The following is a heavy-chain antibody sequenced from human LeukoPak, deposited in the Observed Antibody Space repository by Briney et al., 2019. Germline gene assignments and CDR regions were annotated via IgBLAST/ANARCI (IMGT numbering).Heavy chain of an antibody. D-gene: IGHD6-19*01. V-gene: IGHV3-23*01. CDR2: VRPSGDNT. Sequence: GGSLRLSCAASGFTFSSYDMTWVRQAPGRGLEWVSSVRPSGDNTYYGASVKGRFTISRDNSKNTVYLQMNNMRVDDTAVYYCARVAGWHWFDPWGQGTLVTVSS. CDR1: GFTFSSYD. J-gene: IGHJ5*02. CDR3: ARVAGWHWFDP.